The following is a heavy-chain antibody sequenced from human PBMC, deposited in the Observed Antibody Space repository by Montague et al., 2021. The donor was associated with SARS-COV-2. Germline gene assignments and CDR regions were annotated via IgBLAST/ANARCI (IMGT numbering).Heavy chain of an antibody. D-gene: IGHD6-25*01. CDR2: IYSGGSST. CDR1: GFTFSSYA. V-gene: IGHV3-23*03. Sequence: SLRLSCAASGFTFSSYAMSWVRQAPGKGLEWISVIYSGGSSTYYADSVKGRFTISRDNSKNTLYLQMNSLRAEDTAVYYCAKDVWAAATEQAYCYYGMGVWGQGTTVTVSS. J-gene: IGHJ6*02. CDR3: AKDVWAAATEQAYCYYGMGV.